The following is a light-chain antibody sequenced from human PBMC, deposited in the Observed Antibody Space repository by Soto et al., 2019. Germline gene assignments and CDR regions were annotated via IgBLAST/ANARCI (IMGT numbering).Light chain of an antibody. Sequence: QSALTQPASLSGSPGQSITISCTGTSSDIGAYDYVSWFQQHPGKAPKLMISEVNNRPSGVSNRFSGSKSGNTAYLTISGLQVEDEADYYCSSYAGTSNLVFGGGTKLTVL. CDR1: SSDIGAYDY. CDR2: EVN. J-gene: IGLJ2*01. CDR3: SSYAGTSNLV. V-gene: IGLV2-14*01.